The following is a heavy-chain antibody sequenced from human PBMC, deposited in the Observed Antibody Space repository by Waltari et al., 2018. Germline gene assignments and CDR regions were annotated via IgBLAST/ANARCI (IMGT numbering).Heavy chain of an antibody. D-gene: IGHD2-15*01. CDR3: ARERGRGLYLDS. CDR2: VRGDGKT. Sequence: QLLLQDAGPGRVKPSGTLTLTCAVPGACMRNSDCWSWVRQPPGRGLEWLGQVRGDGKTNYNPSFASRLTVSLDTYNSQFSLTLTSATAADTAVDFCARERGRGLYLDSWGPGTLVTVSP. V-gene: IGHV4-4*02. CDR1: GACMRNSDC. J-gene: IGHJ4*02.